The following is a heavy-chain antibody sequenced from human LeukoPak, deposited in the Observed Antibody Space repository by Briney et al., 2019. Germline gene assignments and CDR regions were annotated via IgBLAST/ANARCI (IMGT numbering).Heavy chain of an antibody. CDR3: ARGSLDGTYTFDI. Sequence: GGSLRLSCAASGFTFSSYAMHWVRQAPGKGLEWVAVIVYDGSNKKYADSVKGRFTISRDNSKNTLYPQMNSLRAEDTAVYYCARGSLDGTYTFDIWGQGAMVTVSS. CDR2: IVYDGSNK. V-gene: IGHV3-30-3*01. J-gene: IGHJ3*02. CDR1: GFTFSSYA. D-gene: IGHD1-1*01.